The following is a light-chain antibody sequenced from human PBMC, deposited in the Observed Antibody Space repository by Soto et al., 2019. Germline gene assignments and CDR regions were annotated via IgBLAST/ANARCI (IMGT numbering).Light chain of an antibody. V-gene: IGKV1-27*01. CDR1: QDIRNS. J-gene: IGKJ4*01. CDR2: TAS. Sequence: DIQMTQSPSSLSASVGDRVTITCRASQDIRNSLAWYQQKPGKVPKLLIYTASTLQSGVPSRFSGSGSGTDFTLTISSLQPEDVATYYCQKYNSVPLTFGGGNTVEIK. CDR3: QKYNSVPLT.